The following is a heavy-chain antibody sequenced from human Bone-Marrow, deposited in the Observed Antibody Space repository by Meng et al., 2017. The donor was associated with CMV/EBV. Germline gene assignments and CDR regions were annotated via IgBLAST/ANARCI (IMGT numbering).Heavy chain of an antibody. D-gene: IGHD2-2*01. CDR2: IYYSGST. Sequence: SKTLSLTCTVSGGSISSYYWSWIRQPPGKGLEWIGYIYYSGSTNYNPSLKSRVTISVDTSKNQFSLKLSSVTAADTAVYYCANKYHGYYGMDVWGQGTTVTVSS. V-gene: IGHV4-59*01. CDR1: GGSISSYY. J-gene: IGHJ6*02. CDR3: ANKYHGYYGMDV.